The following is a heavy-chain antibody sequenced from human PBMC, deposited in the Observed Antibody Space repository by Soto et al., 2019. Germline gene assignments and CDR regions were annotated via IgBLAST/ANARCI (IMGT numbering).Heavy chain of an antibody. V-gene: IGHV6-1*01. Sequence: QVQLQQSGPGLVKPSQTLSLICAISGDSVSSGTATWSWIRQSPSRGLEWLGRTYYRSKWYNDYAISVKSRIVITPATSKNQLSLQLDSVTPDDSAVYFCARDGSGFHWYFDVWGRGALVTVSS. J-gene: IGHJ2*01. D-gene: IGHD6-19*01. CDR1: GDSVSSGTAT. CDR3: ARDGSGFHWYFDV. CDR2: TYYRSKWYN.